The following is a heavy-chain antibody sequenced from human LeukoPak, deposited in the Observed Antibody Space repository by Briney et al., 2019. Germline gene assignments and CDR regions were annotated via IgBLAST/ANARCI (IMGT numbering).Heavy chain of an antibody. CDR1: GGSISSSSYY. CDR2: TYYSGST. V-gene: IGHV4-39*07. Sequence: SETLSLTCTVSGGSISSSSYYWGWIRQPPGKGLEWIGSTYYSGSTYYNPSLKSRVTISVDTSKNQFSLKLSSVTAADTAVYYCARMREYYDSSGYYYWGQGTLVTVSS. D-gene: IGHD3-22*01. CDR3: ARMREYYDSSGYYY. J-gene: IGHJ4*02.